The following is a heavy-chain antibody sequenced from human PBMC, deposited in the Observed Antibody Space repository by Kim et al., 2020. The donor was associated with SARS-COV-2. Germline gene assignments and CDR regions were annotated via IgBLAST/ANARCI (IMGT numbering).Heavy chain of an antibody. CDR2: ISAYNGNT. CDR3: ARDLDSLRGGEGWLLLPFDY. Sequence: ASVKVSCKASGYTFTSYGISWVRQAPGQGLEWMGWISAYNGNTNYAQKLQGRVTMTTDTSTSTAYMELRSLRSDDTAVYYCARDLDSLRGGEGWLLLPFDYWGQGTLVTVSS. D-gene: IGHD3-22*01. J-gene: IGHJ4*02. V-gene: IGHV1-18*01. CDR1: GYTFTSYG.